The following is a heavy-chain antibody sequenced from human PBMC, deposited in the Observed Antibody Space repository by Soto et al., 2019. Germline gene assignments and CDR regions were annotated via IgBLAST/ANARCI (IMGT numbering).Heavy chain of an antibody. V-gene: IGHV3-30*18. CDR2: ISYDGSNK. CDR1: GFTLSSYG. CDR3: AKDVRYCSGGSCYRYFDY. J-gene: IGHJ4*02. Sequence: GGSLRLSCAASGFTLSSYGMHWVRQAPGKGLEWVAVISYDGSNKYYADSVKGRFTISRDNSKNTLYLQMNSLRAEDTAVYYCAKDVRYCSGGSCYRYFDYWGQGTLVTVSS. D-gene: IGHD2-15*01.